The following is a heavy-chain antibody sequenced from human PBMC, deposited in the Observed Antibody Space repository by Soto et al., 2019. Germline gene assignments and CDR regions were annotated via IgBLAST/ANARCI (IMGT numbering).Heavy chain of an antibody. CDR1: GNSLEHTS. V-gene: IGHV1-24*01. Sequence: ASVKVSCKVSGNSLEHTSIHWVRQPPGKGLEWMGGLDADNGDTAYGQRFQDRVTMTEDTSTDTAYIEMSSLTSEDTAVYFCAADLVDAFTAFPPLAYWGQGTLVTVSS. D-gene: IGHD3-16*01. CDR3: AADLVDAFTAFPPLAY. CDR2: LDADNGDT. J-gene: IGHJ4*02.